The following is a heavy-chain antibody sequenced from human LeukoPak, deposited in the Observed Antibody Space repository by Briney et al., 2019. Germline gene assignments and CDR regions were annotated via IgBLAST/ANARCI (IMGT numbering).Heavy chain of an antibody. Sequence: GGSLRLSCAASGFTFSSYSMNWVRRAPGKGLEWVSSISSSSSYIYYADSVKGRFTISRDNAKNSLYLQMNSLRAEDTALYYCAKEAGWYSSGWHDYWGQGTLVTVSS. V-gene: IGHV3-21*04. D-gene: IGHD6-19*01. CDR1: GFTFSSYS. CDR3: AKEAGWYSSGWHDY. J-gene: IGHJ4*02. CDR2: ISSSSSYI.